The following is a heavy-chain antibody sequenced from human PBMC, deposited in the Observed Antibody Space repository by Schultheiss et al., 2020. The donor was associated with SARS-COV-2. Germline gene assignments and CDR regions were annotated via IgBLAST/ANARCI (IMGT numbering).Heavy chain of an antibody. CDR3: ARVYCSSTSCYPYTRTYYYYYGMDV. V-gene: IGHV3-30*03. CDR2: ISYDGSNK. J-gene: IGHJ6*02. Sequence: GGSLRLSCAASGFTFSSYSMNWVRQAPGKGLEWVAVISYDGSNKYYADSVKGRFTISRDNSKNTLYLQINSLRAEDTAVYYCARVYCSSTSCYPYTRTYYYYYGMDVWGQGTTVTVSS. D-gene: IGHD2-2*01. CDR1: GFTFSSYS.